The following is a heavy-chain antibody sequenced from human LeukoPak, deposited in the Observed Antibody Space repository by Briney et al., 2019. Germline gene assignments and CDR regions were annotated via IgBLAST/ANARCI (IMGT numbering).Heavy chain of an antibody. CDR3: AKGLVLRAYCGGDCFNWFDP. D-gene: IGHD2-21*02. V-gene: IGHV3-23*01. CDR1: GFTFSSHA. J-gene: IGHJ5*02. CDR2: ISGSGGST. Sequence: GSLRLSCAASGFTFSSHAMSWVRQAPGKGLEWVSAISGSGGSTYYADSVKGRFTISRDNSKNTLYLQMNSLRAEDTAVYYCAKGLVLRAYCGGDCFNWFDPWGQGTLVTVSS.